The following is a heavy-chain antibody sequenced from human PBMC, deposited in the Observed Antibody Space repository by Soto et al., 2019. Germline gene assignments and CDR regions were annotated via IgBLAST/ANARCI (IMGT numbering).Heavy chain of an antibody. CDR1: GFPFTNYW. D-gene: IGHD2-8*02. J-gene: IGHJ4*02. CDR2: ISPDGSDV. V-gene: IGHV3-74*01. CDR3: ACWGHIVPVAPSDFDR. Sequence: VGSLRLSCAASGFPFTNYWMNWVRQTPGKGLMWVSRISPDGSDVGYADSVEGRFTVSRDNAKNTLYLQMHSLRAEDTAMYYFACWGHIVPVAPSDFDRWGQGTLVTVSS.